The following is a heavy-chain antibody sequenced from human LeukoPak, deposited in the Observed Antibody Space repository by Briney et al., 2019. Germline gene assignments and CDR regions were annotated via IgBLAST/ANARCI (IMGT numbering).Heavy chain of an antibody. CDR2: IYYSGSS. CDR3: AKTNHDSSGYYYFFDY. Sequence: PSETLSLTCNVSGGSINSYYWSWIRQPPGKGLEWIGYIYYSGSSDYNPSLKSRVTMSVDTSKNQFSLKLSSVTAADTAVYYCAKTNHDSSGYYYFFDYWGQGTLVTVSS. CDR1: GGSINSYY. D-gene: IGHD3-22*01. V-gene: IGHV4-59*01. J-gene: IGHJ4*02.